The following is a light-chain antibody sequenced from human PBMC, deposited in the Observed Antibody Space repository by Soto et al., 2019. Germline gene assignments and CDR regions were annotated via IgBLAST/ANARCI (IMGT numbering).Light chain of an antibody. V-gene: IGKV3-15*01. CDR3: QRYNNWPPWT. CDR2: GAS. Sequence: EIVMTQSPATLSVCPGERATLSCRASQSVSSNLAWYQQKPGQAPRPLIYGASARATGIPARFSGSGSGTEVTLTICSLHSDDFAVYYCQRYNNWPPWTFGQGTKVEIK. CDR1: QSVSSN. J-gene: IGKJ1*01.